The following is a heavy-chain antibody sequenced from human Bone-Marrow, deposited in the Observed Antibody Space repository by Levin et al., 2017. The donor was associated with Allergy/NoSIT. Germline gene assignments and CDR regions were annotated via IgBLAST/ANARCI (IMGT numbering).Heavy chain of an antibody. CDR1: GFTFSSYG. V-gene: IGHV3-23*01. D-gene: IGHD1-1*01. Sequence: GESLKISCAASGFTFSSYGMTWVRQAPGKGLEWVSVISHNSGNTYYADSVKGRFTISRDNSKNTLYLQMNSLRLEDTAVYYCARVGALALERRTPFDAWGQGTLVTVSS. J-gene: IGHJ4*02. CDR2: ISHNSGNT. CDR3: ARVGALALERRTPFDA.